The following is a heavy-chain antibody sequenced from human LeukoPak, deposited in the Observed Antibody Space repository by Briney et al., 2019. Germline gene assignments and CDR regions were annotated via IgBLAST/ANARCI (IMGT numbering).Heavy chain of an antibody. Sequence: SVKVSCKTYGYTFTSFGISWVRQAPGQGLEWMGGIIPIFGTANYAQKFQGRVTITADESTSTAYMELSSLRSEDTAVYYCARRYCSGGSCYSDAFDIWGQGTMVTVSS. V-gene: IGHV1-69*13. J-gene: IGHJ3*02. D-gene: IGHD2-15*01. CDR1: GYTFTSFG. CDR2: IIPIFGTA. CDR3: ARRYCSGGSCYSDAFDI.